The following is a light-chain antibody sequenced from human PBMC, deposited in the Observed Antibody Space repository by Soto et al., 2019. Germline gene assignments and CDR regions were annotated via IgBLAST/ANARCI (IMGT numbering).Light chain of an antibody. CDR2: EAS. Sequence: EIVMTQSPATLSVSPGERATLSCRARQRVSSHLAWYQQKPGQAPRLLIYEASTRATGIPARFSGSGSGTEFILTISSLQSEDFAVYYCQQYNKWPLTFGGGTKVEVK. V-gene: IGKV3-15*01. CDR3: QQYNKWPLT. J-gene: IGKJ4*01. CDR1: QRVSSH.